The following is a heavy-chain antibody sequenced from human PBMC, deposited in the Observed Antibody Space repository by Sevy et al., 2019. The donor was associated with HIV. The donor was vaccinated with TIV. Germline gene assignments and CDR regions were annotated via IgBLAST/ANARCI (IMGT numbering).Heavy chain of an antibody. V-gene: IGHV3-21*01. Sequence: GGSLRLSCAASGFTFSSYAMSWVRQAPGKGLEWVSSITTSGTYYADSVQGRFTISRDNAKNSLYLQMNSLRAEDTAVYYCARNTGPDYWGQGTLVTVSS. J-gene: IGHJ4*02. CDR1: GFTFSSYA. CDR3: ARNTGPDY. D-gene: IGHD7-27*01. CDR2: ITTSGTY.